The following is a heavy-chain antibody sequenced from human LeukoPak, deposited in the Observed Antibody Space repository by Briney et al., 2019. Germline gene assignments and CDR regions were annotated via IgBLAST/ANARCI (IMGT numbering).Heavy chain of an antibody. CDR3: AKEANRGYSYGTDAFDF. CDR1: GFTFNDYG. CDR2: IRYHGSNK. D-gene: IGHD5-18*01. J-gene: IGHJ3*01. V-gene: IGHV3-30*02. Sequence: GGSLRLSCAASGFTFNDYGIHWVRQAPGKGLEWVAFIRYHGSNKYYADSVKGRFTISRDNSKNTLNLQMNSLRAEDTAVYYCAKEANRGYSYGTDAFDFWGQGTMVTVSS.